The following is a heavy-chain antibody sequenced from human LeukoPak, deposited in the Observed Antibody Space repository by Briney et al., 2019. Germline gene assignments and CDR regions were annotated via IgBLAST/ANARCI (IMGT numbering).Heavy chain of an antibody. J-gene: IGHJ4*02. V-gene: IGHV4-30-4*01. D-gene: IGHD2-15*01. CDR1: GGSISSGDYY. CDR2: IYYSGST. Sequence: SETLSLTCTVSGGSISSGDYYWSWIRQPPGKGLEWIGYIYYSGSTYYNPSLKSRVTISVDTSKNQFSLKLSSVTAADTAVYYCARGVVASESFDYWGQGTLVTVSS. CDR3: ARGVVASESFDY.